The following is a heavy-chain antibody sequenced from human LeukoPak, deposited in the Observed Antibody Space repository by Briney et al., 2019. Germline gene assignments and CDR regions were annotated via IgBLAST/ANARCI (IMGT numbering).Heavy chain of an antibody. CDR2: FSGYNGNT. V-gene: IGHV1-18*01. Sequence: GSVKVSCMASGYTFTSYDINWVRQAPGQGLEWMGWFSGYNGNTNYAQKFEGRVDMTTDTATSTAYMELRGLISEDTAGYYCARGDWFDPWGQGTLVTVS. CDR1: GYTFTSYD. CDR3: ARGDWFDP. J-gene: IGHJ5*02.